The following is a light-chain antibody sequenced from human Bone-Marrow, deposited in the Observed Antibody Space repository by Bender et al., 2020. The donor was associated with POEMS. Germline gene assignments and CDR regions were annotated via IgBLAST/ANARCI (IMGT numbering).Light chain of an antibody. V-gene: IGLV2-23*02. J-gene: IGLJ2*01. CDR1: TSDVGGYSL. CDR3: TSYAGSNGLL. CDR2: EVS. Sequence: QSALTQPASVSGSPGQSITISCTGSTSDVGGYSLVSWYQHHPGEAPKVMIFEVSARPSGVSNRFSGSKSGNTASLTVSGLQPEDEADYYCTSYAGSNGLLFGGGTKLTVL.